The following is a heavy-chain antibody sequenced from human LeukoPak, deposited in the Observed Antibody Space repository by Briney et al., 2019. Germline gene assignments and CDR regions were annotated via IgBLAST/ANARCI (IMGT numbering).Heavy chain of an antibody. CDR1: GGTFSSYA. J-gene: IGHJ4*02. CDR3: ASSGNWNRFDY. CDR2: IIPIFGTA. Sequence: GASVKVSCKASGGTFSSYAISWVRQAPGQGLEWMGGIIPIFGTANYAQKFQGRVTITADKSTSTAYMELSSLRSEDTAVYYCASSGNWNRFDYWGQGTLVTVSS. V-gene: IGHV1-69*06. D-gene: IGHD1-1*01.